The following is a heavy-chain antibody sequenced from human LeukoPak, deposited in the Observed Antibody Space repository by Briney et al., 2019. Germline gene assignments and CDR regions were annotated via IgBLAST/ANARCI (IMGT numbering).Heavy chain of an antibody. CDR1: GGTFSSYA. J-gene: IGHJ6*03. D-gene: IGHD3-10*01. Sequence: VASVKVSCKASGGTFSSYAISWVRQAPGQGLEWMGGIIPIFGTANYAQKVQGRVTITADKSTSTAYMELSSLRSEDTAVYYCARAIRGSKIASRYYFYYMDVWGKGTTVTVSS. CDR3: ARAIRGSKIASRYYFYYMDV. CDR2: IIPIFGTA. V-gene: IGHV1-69*06.